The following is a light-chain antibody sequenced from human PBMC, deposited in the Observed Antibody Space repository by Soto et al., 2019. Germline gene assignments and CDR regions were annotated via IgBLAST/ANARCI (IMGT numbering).Light chain of an antibody. CDR2: KGT. Sequence: QSVLPQPASVSGSPGQSITISCTGTSDDVGAYNSVSWYQQLPHKAPQVILYKGTQRPSGVSSRFSGSTSGNAASLTISGLQADDEADYFCCSSAPESPYVFGSGTKLTVL. V-gene: IGLV2-23*01. J-gene: IGLJ1*01. CDR1: SDDVGAYNS. CDR3: CSSAPESPYV.